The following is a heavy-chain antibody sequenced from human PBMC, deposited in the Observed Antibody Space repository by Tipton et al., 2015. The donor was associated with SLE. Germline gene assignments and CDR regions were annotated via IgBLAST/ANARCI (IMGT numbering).Heavy chain of an antibody. J-gene: IGHJ4*02. Sequence: TLSLTCTVSSGPISSYYWSWIRQPPGKGLEWIGYIYYSGSTNYNPSLKSRVTISVDTSKNQFSLKLSSVTAADTAVYYCARDHDRANGYWGQGTLVTVSS. CDR1: SGPISSYY. CDR2: IYYSGST. V-gene: IGHV4-59*01. D-gene: IGHD3-22*01. CDR3: ARDHDRANGY.